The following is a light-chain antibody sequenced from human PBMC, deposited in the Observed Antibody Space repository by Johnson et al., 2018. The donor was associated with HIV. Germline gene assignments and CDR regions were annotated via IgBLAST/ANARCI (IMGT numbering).Light chain of an antibody. CDR2: ENT. CDR1: SSNIGKNY. CDR3: GTWDTSLSAGGV. Sequence: QSVLTQPPSVSAAPGQMVSISCSGSSSNIGKNYVSWYQQFPGTAPKLLIYENTKRPSGIPDRFSGSKSGTSATLGITGLQTGDEADYYCGTWDTSLSAGGVFGSGTKGTVL. V-gene: IGLV1-51*02. J-gene: IGLJ1*01.